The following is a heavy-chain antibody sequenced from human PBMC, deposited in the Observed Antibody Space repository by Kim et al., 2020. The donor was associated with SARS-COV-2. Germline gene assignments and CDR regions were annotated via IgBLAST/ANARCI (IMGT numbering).Heavy chain of an antibody. J-gene: IGHJ5*02. D-gene: IGHD4-4*01. V-gene: IGHV3-21*01. Sequence: SVKGRFTISRDNAKNSLYLQMNSRRAEDTAVYYCARDKTTVTTSSGWFDPWGQGTLVTVSS. CDR3: ARDKTTVTTSSGWFDP.